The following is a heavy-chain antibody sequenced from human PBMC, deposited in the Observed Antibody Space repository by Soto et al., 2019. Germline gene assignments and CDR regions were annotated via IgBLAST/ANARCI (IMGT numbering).Heavy chain of an antibody. Sequence: SETLSLTCTVSGGSISNYYWTWVRQPPGKGLEWIGYVYYSGSTNYNPSFASRVTISIAASKNQFSLRMKSAAAADTDLYYCVSEYLVTGFDPWGQGALVTVSS. V-gene: IGHV4-59*01. D-gene: IGHD2-21*02. J-gene: IGHJ5*02. CDR2: VYYSGST. CDR1: GGSISNYY. CDR3: VSEYLVTGFDP.